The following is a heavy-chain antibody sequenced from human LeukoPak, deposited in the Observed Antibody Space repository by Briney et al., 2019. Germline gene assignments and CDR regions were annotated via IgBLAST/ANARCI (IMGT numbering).Heavy chain of an antibody. CDR2: INHSGST. CDR1: GGPYSGYY. CDR3: ARMPIAAAGNAFDI. J-gene: IGHJ3*02. V-gene: IGHV4-34*01. Sequence: KPSETLSLPCAVYGGPYSGYYWSWIRQPPGKGLEWIGEINHSGSTNYNPSLKSRVTISVDTSKNQFSLKLSSVTAADTAVYYCARMPIAAAGNAFDIWGQGTMVTVSS. D-gene: IGHD6-13*01.